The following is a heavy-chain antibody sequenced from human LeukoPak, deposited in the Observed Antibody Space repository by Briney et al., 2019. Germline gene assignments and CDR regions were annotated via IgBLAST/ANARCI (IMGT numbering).Heavy chain of an antibody. CDR1: GFTFSSYA. Sequence: GGSLRLSCAASGFTFSSYAMSWVRQAPGKGLEWVSAISGSGGSTYYADSVKGRFTISRDNSKNTLYLQMNSLRAEDTAVYYCARDLRAAAGKRYYYYYGMDVWGQGTTVTVSS. CDR3: ARDLRAAAGKRYYYYYGMDV. CDR2: ISGSGGST. D-gene: IGHD6-13*01. V-gene: IGHV3-23*01. J-gene: IGHJ6*02.